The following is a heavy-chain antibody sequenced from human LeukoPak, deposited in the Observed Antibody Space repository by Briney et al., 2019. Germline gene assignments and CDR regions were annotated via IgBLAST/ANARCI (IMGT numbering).Heavy chain of an antibody. CDR2: IHYSGST. V-gene: IGHV4-59*08. CDR3: ARQTGWAEYFQH. Sequence: SETLSLTCTVSGGSISTYYWTWLRQPPGKGLEWIGYIHYSGSTNYNPPLKSRVTISVDTSKNQFSLKLSSVTAADTAVYYCARQTGWAEYFQHWGQGTLVTVSS. J-gene: IGHJ1*01. D-gene: IGHD1-14*01. CDR1: GGSISTYY.